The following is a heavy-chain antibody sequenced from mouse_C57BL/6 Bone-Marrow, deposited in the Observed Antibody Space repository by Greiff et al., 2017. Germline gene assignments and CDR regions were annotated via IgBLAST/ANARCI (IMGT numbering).Heavy chain of an antibody. D-gene: IGHD1-1*02. CDR1: GYTFTSYW. Sequence: QVQLQQPGAELVKPGASVKLSCKASGYTFTSYWMHWVKQRPGQGLEWIGMIHPTSGSTNYNQKFKSKATLTVDKSSSTAYMQLSSLTSEDSAVXYCARCGITEWWSSYYAMDYWGQGTSVTVSS. V-gene: IGHV1-64*01. J-gene: IGHJ4*01. CDR2: IHPTSGST. CDR3: ARCGITEWWSSYYAMDY.